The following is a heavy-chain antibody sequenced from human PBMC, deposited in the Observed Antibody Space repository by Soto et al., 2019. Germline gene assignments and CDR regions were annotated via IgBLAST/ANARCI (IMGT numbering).Heavy chain of an antibody. Sequence: PVGSLRLSCAVSGFPFSFYGFHWVRQSPGKGLERLGVIVSDGSAIYHADSLEGRFFISRDNSKDILYLQMNSLRVEDTAVYYCARDDAFDNENGFDMWGQGTMVTVSS. J-gene: IGHJ3*02. V-gene: IGHV3-33*01. CDR1: GFPFSFYG. CDR2: IVSDGSAI. D-gene: IGHD3-3*02. CDR3: ARDDAFDNENGFDM.